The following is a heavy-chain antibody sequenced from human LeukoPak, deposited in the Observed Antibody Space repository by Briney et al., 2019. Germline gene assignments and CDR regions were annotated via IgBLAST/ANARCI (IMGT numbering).Heavy chain of an antibody. D-gene: IGHD4-11*01. Sequence: SSETLSLTCAVYGGSFSGYYWSWIRQPPGKGLEWIGEINHSGSTYYNPSLKSRVTISVDTSKNQFSLKLSSVTAADTAVYYCARDNAGIMTTVTKFDYWGQGTLVTVSS. J-gene: IGHJ4*02. CDR1: GGSFSGYY. CDR3: ARDNAGIMTTVTKFDY. CDR2: INHSGST. V-gene: IGHV4-34*01.